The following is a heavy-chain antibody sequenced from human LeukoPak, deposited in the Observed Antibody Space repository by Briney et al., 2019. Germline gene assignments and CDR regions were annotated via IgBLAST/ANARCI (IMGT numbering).Heavy chain of an antibody. CDR3: ARGTPHSVGAPAYFDY. V-gene: IGHV1-69*04. CDR2: IIPILGIA. J-gene: IGHJ4*02. CDR1: GGTFSSYA. Sequence: GASVKVSCKASGGTFSSYAISWVRQAPGQGLEWMGRIIPILGIANYAQKFQGRVTITADKSTSTAYMELSSLRSEDTAVYYCARGTPHSVGAPAYFDYWGQGTLVTVSS. D-gene: IGHD1-26*01.